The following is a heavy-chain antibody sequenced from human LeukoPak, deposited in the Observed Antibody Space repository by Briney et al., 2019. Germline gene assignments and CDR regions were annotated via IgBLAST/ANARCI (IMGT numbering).Heavy chain of an antibody. Sequence: PSETLSLTCTVSGDSINIYYWSWIRQPPGKGLEWIGYIYHSGSTNYNPSLKSRVTILIDTSKNQFSLKLSSLTAADTAVYYCARGRLGELSLFDSWGRGTLVTVSS. CDR2: IYHSGST. V-gene: IGHV4-59*01. D-gene: IGHD3-16*02. J-gene: IGHJ4*02. CDR1: GDSINIYY. CDR3: ARGRLGELSLFDS.